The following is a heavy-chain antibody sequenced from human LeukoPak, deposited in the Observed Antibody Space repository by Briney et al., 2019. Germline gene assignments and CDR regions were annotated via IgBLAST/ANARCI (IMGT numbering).Heavy chain of an antibody. D-gene: IGHD6-13*01. V-gene: IGHV4-34*01. CDR3: ARGQWGSSWNKQTYYFDY. J-gene: IGHJ4*02. Sequence: SETLSLTCAVYGGSFSGYYWSWIRQPPGKGLEWIGEINHSGSTNYNPSLKSRVTISVDTSKNQFPLKLSSVTAADTAVYYCARGQWGSSWNKQTYYFDYWGQGTLVTVSS. CDR1: GGSFSGYY. CDR2: INHSGST.